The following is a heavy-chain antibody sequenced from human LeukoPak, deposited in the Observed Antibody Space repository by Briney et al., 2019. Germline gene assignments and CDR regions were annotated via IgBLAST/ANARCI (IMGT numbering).Heavy chain of an antibody. J-gene: IGHJ5*02. CDR1: GFTFSSYG. CDR3: ARGRSSGYYDGRTWFDP. Sequence: GGSLRLSCAASGFTFSSYGMHWVRQAPGKGLEWVAVISYDGSNKYYADSVKGRFTISRDNSKNTLYLQMNSLRAEDTAVYYCARGRSSGYYDGRTWFDPWGQGTLVTVSS. CDR2: ISYDGSNK. D-gene: IGHD3-22*01. V-gene: IGHV3-30*03.